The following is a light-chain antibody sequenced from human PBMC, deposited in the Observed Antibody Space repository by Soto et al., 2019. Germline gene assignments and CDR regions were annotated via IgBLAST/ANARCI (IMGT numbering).Light chain of an antibody. V-gene: IGKV3-20*01. Sequence: EIVLTQPPGPLSVSPGDRVTLSCRASQTVNNNYLAWYQQKPGQAPRLLIYGASTPATGTPARFSGSGSGTDFTITVSRLEREDFAVYYRQQYGGSAPWTFGPGTKV. CDR2: GAS. CDR3: QQYGGSAPWT. J-gene: IGKJ1*01. CDR1: QTVNNNY.